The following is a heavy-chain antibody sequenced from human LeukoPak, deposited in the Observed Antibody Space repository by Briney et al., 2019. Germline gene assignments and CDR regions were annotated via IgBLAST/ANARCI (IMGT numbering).Heavy chain of an antibody. Sequence: PSGTLSLTCAVSGGSISSSNWWSWVRPPPGKGLEWIGEIYHSGSTNYNPSLKSRVTISVDKSKNQFSLKLSSVTAADTAVYYCARTEEYCSSTSCYSFDYWGQGTLVTVSS. D-gene: IGHD2-2*01. CDR1: GGSISSSNW. J-gene: IGHJ4*02. V-gene: IGHV4-4*02. CDR3: ARTEEYCSSTSCYSFDY. CDR2: IYHSGST.